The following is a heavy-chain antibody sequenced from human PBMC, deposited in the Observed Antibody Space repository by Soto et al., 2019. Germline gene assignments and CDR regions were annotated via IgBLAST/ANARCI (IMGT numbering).Heavy chain of an antibody. CDR2: ISSSSSYI. V-gene: IGHV3-21*04. D-gene: IGHD2-2*01. J-gene: IGHJ4*02. Sequence: EVQLVESGGGLVKPGGSLRLSCAASGFTFSSYSMNWVRQAPGKGLEWVSSISSSSSYIYYADSVKGRFTTSRDNFKNTLYLQMNSLRAEDTAVHYCAKVSADQLLSTFDYWGQGTLVTVSS. CDR3: AKVSADQLLSTFDY. CDR1: GFTFSSYS.